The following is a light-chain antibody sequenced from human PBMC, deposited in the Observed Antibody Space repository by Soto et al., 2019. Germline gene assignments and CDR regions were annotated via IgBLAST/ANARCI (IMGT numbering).Light chain of an antibody. CDR1: SSDVGSYNY. V-gene: IGLV2-8*01. CDR3: SSFAGNNYSV. J-gene: IGLJ1*01. Sequence: QSALTQPPSASGSPGQSVTISCTGTSSDVGSYNYVSWYQQHPGKAPKLMIYEVSKRPSGVPDRFSGSKSGNTASLTVSGLQADDEADYYCSSFAGNNYSVLVTGTKVTV. CDR2: EVS.